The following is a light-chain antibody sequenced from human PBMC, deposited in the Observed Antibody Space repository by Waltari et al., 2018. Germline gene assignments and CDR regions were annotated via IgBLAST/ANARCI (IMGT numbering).Light chain of an antibody. J-gene: IGKJ4*01. Sequence: EIVMTQSPATLSVSRGGSATLSCRASLSIDDSLAWYQPKPSHPPRLLIHGASTRDTGIPVRFSGSGSGTDFTLTITGLQSEDFAVYFCQQYNQWPLTFGRGTKVEIK. CDR3: QQYNQWPLT. V-gene: IGKV3-15*01. CDR2: GAS. CDR1: LSIDDS.